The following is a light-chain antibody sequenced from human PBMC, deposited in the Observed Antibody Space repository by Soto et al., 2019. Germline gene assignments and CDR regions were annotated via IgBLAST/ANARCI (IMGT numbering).Light chain of an antibody. CDR2: SNN. V-gene: IGLV1-44*01. J-gene: IGLJ1*01. CDR1: SSNIGSNT. CDR3: ATWDDSLDGHV. Sequence: QSALPQPPSVSGTPGQRVTISCSGSSSNIGSNTVTWYHQFPGTAPRLLIYSNNHRPSGVPDRFSGSKSGTSASLAISGLQSEDEADYYCATWDDSLDGHVFGTGTKVTVL.